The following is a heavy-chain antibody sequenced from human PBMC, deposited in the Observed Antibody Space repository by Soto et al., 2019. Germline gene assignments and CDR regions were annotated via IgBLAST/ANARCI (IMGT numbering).Heavy chain of an antibody. CDR2: IVVGSGNT. Sequence: ASVKVSCKASGFTFTRSAMQWVRQARGQGLEWIGWIVVGSGNTNYAQKFQERVTITRDMSTSTAYMELSSLRSEDTAVYYCAAGDVVGANYGLDVWGQGTTVTVSS. V-gene: IGHV1-58*02. CDR1: GFTFTRSA. D-gene: IGHD2-15*01. J-gene: IGHJ6*02. CDR3: AAGDVVGANYGLDV.